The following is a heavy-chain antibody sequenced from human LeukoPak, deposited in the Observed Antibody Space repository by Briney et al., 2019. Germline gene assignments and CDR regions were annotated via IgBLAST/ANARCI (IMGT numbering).Heavy chain of an antibody. V-gene: IGHV3-21*01. Sequence: GGALRLSCAASGFTFSSYSMDWVRQAPGKGLEWVSSISSSGNYIYYADSMKGRFTISRDNAKNSLFLQMNNLRAEDTAVYYCARLVVITRTVDYWGQGTLVTVSS. CDR3: ARLVVITRTVDY. J-gene: IGHJ4*02. CDR1: GFTFSSYS. D-gene: IGHD3-22*01. CDR2: ISSSGNYI.